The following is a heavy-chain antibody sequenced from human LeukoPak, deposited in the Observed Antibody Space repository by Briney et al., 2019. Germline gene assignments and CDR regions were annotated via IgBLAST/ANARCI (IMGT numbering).Heavy chain of an antibody. CDR3: ARMGDSSGYSAVDY. D-gene: IGHD3-22*01. Sequence: SETLSLTCIVSGGSISSYYWSWIRQPPGKGLEWIGYIYYSGSTDYNTSLKSRVTISVDTSKNQFSLKLNSVTAADTAVYYCARMGDSSGYSAVDYWGQGTLVTVSS. CDR1: GGSISSYY. J-gene: IGHJ4*02. CDR2: IYYSGST. V-gene: IGHV4-59*01.